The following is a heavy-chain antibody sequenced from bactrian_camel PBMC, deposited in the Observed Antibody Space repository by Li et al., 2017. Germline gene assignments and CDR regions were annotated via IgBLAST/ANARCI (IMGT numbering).Heavy chain of an antibody. D-gene: IGHD2*01. V-gene: IGHV3S68*01. CDR1: TYTYMRAC. CDR3: AAELIPYCYVDWDKYTF. J-gene: IGHJ4*01. CDR2: LKTSEGAA. Sequence: HVQLVESGGGSVQAGGSLRLSCAASTYTYMRACMGWFRQAPGKEREGVALLKTSEGAATYVDAVKGRFTISQDYIKRTLNLQMNSLEPEDTAMYYCAAELIPYCYVDWDKYTFWGQGTQVTVS.